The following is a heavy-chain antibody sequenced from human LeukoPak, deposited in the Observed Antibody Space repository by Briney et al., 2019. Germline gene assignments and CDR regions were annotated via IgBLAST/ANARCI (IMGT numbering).Heavy chain of an antibody. CDR3: ARHATNYCDSSGYGTLGDY. V-gene: IGHV4-39*01. Sequence: SETLSLTCTVSGGSISSSSYYWGWIRQPPGKGLEWIGSIYYSGSTYYNPSLKSRITISVDTSKNQFSLKLSSVTAADTAVYYCARHATNYCDSSGYGTLGDYWGQGTLVTVSS. J-gene: IGHJ4*02. D-gene: IGHD3-22*01. CDR1: GGSISSSSYY. CDR2: IYYSGST.